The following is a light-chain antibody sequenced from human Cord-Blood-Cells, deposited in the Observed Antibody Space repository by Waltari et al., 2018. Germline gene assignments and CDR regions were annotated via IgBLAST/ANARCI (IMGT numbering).Light chain of an antibody. CDR2: DVS. CDR1: RSVVCGYNH. Sequence: QSALTQPASVFGSPGQSITISCTGTRSVVCGYNHVSRYQQHPGKAPKIPIYDVSNRPSGVSNRFSGSKSGNTASLTISGLQAEDEADYYCSSYTSSSTWVFGGGTKLTVL. CDR3: SSYTSSSTWV. J-gene: IGLJ3*02. V-gene: IGLV2-14*03.